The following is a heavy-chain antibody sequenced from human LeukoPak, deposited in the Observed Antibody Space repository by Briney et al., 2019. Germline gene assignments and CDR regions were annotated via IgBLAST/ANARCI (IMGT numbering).Heavy chain of an antibody. Sequence: HSGGSLRLSCTASGFTFSSYTMSWVRQAPGKGLEWVSVIYVAGNTYYAESVKGRFTVSRDNSKNTLYLQMNSLRGEDTAIYYCAKTQGPSIYSPDYWGQGTLVTVSS. CDR2: IYVAGNT. V-gene: IGHV3-23*03. CDR3: AKTQGPSIYSPDY. CDR1: GFTFSSYT. J-gene: IGHJ4*02. D-gene: IGHD5-18*01.